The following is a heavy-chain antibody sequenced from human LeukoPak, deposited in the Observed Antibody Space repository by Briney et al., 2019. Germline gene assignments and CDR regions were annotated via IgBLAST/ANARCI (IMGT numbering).Heavy chain of an antibody. CDR1: GGSIGSGSYY. J-gene: IGHJ5*02. CDR2: IYTSGST. Sequence: TLSLTCTVSGGSIGSGSYYWSWIRQPAGKGLEWIGRIYTSGSTNYNPSLKSRVTISVDTSKNQFSLKLSSVTAADTAVYYCAIATGYCSGGSCYRWFDPWGQGTLVTVSS. CDR3: AIATGYCSGGSCYRWFDP. V-gene: IGHV4-61*02. D-gene: IGHD2-15*01.